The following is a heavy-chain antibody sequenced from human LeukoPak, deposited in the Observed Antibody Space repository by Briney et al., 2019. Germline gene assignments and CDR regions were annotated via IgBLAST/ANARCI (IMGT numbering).Heavy chain of an antibody. V-gene: IGHV3-74*01. CDR2: INLDGFTA. CDR3: SRGCTTTACPSHD. D-gene: IGHD2/OR15-2a*01. J-gene: IGHJ4*02. Sequence: GGSLRLSCVGSGFTFSSSWMHWVLQSPGKGLVWVSRINLDGFTAYADAVNGRFTISRDNAKNTLYLQMNSLRAEDTALYYCSRGCTTTACPSHDCGQGTLVTVSS. CDR1: GFTFSSSW.